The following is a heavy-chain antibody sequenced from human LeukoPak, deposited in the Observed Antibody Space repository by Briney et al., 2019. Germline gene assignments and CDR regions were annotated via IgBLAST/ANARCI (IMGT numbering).Heavy chain of an antibody. D-gene: IGHD4-17*01. V-gene: IGHV3-66*01. CDR2: IYSGGST. J-gene: IGHJ4*02. CDR3: ARDFNGPFDY. Sequence: GGSLRLSCAASGFTFSSSAMSWVRQAPGKGLEWVSVIYSGGSTYYADSVKGRFTISRDNSKNTLYLQMNSLRAEDTAVYYCARDFNGPFDYWGQGTLVTVSS. CDR1: GFTFSSSA.